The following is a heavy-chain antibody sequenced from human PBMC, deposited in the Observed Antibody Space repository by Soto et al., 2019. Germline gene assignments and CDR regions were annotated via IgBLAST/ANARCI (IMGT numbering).Heavy chain of an antibody. CDR2: MNPNSGGT. J-gene: IGHJ4*02. D-gene: IGHD2-15*01. V-gene: IGHV1-8*01. CDR3: ARNMPYSGLFDF. Sequence: QVHLVQSGAEVKEPGASVKVSCKASGYTFTSYDFNWVRQATGQGLEWMGWMNPNSGGTGYAQKFQGRLTMTRDTSINTAYKERSSLRSEDTVSYYCARNMPYSGLFDFWGQGTLVTVSS. CDR1: GYTFTSYD.